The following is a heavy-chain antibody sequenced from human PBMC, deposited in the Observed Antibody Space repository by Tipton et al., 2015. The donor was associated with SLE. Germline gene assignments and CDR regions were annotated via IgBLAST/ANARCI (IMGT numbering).Heavy chain of an antibody. CDR2: IRSKAYGGTT. D-gene: IGHD2-2*01. Sequence: SLRLSCTAFGFTFGDYAMSWFRQAPGKGLEWVGFIRSKAYGGTTEYPASVKGRFTISRDDSKSIAYLQMNSLKTEDTAVYYCTRVTVVVVPAASDYWGQGTLVTVSS. J-gene: IGHJ4*02. V-gene: IGHV3-49*03. CDR3: TRVTVVVVPAASDY. CDR1: GFTFGDYA.